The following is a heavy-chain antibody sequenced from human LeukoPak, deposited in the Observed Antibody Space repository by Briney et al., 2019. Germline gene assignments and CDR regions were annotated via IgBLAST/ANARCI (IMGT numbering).Heavy chain of an antibody. V-gene: IGHV1-2*02. D-gene: IGHD4-23*01. J-gene: IGHJ4*02. Sequence: ASVKVSCKASGYTFTSYYMHWVRQAPGQGLEWMGWINPNSGGTNYAQKFQGRVTMTRDTSISTAYMELSRLRSDDTAVYYCASSPLRYGGNPLDYWGQGTLVTVSS. CDR3: ASSPLRYGGNPLDY. CDR1: GYTFTSYY. CDR2: INPNSGGT.